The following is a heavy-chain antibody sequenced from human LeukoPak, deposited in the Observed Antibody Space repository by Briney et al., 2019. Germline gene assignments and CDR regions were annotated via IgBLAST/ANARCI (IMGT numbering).Heavy chain of an antibody. J-gene: IGHJ4*02. CDR2: ISGSGGST. CDR3: AKVIRYFDY. V-gene: IGHV3-23*01. Sequence: GGSLRLSCAASGSTFSSYAMSWVRQAPRKGLEWVSAISGSGGSTYYADSVKGRFTISRDNSKNTLYLQMTSLRAEDTAVYYCAKVIRYFDYWGQGTLVTVSS. D-gene: IGHD3-22*01. CDR1: GSTFSSYA.